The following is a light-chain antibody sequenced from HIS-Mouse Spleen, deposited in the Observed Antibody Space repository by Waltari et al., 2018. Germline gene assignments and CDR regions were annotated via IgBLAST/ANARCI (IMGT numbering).Light chain of an antibody. CDR2: EDN. V-gene: IGLV6-57*04. J-gene: IGLJ3*02. CDR3: QSYDSSNLV. CDR1: SGSIASNY. Sequence: NFMLTQPHSVSESPGKTVTISCTRSSGSIASNYVQWYQQRPGSAPTTVVYEDNQRPSGVPDRFSGSIDSSSNSASLAISGLKTEDEADYYCQSYDSSNLVFGRGTKLTVL.